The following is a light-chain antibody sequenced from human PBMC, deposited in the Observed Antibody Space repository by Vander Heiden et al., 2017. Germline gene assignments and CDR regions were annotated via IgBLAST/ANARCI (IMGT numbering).Light chain of an antibody. J-gene: IGKJ3*01. CDR1: QSISSY. CDR3: QQSYSTPLFT. V-gene: IGKV1-39*01. Sequence: IQLPESPSSLSASLGDRVTSTCRASQSISSYLNWYQQKPGKAPKLLIYAASSLQSGVPSRFRGSGSGTDFTLTISSLQPEDFATYYCQQSYSTPLFTFGPGTKVDIK. CDR2: AAS.